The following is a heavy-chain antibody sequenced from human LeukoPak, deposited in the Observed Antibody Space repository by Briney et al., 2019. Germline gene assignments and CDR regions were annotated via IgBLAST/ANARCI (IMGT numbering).Heavy chain of an antibody. Sequence: PSETLSLTCAVYGGSFSGYYWSWIRQPPGKGLEWIGEINHSGSTNYNPSLKSRVTISVDTSKNQFSLKLSSVTAADTAVYYCARSQSQSGSYRYYFAYWGQGILVTVSS. CDR1: GGSFSGYY. CDR2: INHSGST. J-gene: IGHJ4*02. CDR3: ARSQSQSGSYRYYFAY. V-gene: IGHV4-34*01. D-gene: IGHD1-26*01.